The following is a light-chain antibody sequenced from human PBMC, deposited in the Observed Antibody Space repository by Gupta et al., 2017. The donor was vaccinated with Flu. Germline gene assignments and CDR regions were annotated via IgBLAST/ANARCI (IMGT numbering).Light chain of an antibody. CDR3: QQYDSTPTL. Sequence: DIVMTQSPDSLAVSLGERATINCKSSQNVLYSSNNKNYLAWYQQKPGQPPKLLIYWASTRESGVPDRFSGSGSGTDFTLTISSLQAEDVAVYYCQQYDSTPTLFGGGTKVEIK. V-gene: IGKV4-1*01. J-gene: IGKJ4*01. CDR1: QNVLYSSNNKNY. CDR2: WAS.